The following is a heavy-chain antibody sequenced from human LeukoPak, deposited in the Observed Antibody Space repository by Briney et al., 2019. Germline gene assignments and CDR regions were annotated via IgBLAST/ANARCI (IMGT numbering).Heavy chain of an antibody. CDR2: ISYDGSNK. V-gene: IGHV3-30*18. J-gene: IGHJ4*02. Sequence: GGSLRLSCAASGFTFSSYWMSWVRQAPGKGLEWVAVISYDGSNKYYADSVKGRFTISRDNSKNTLYLQMNSLRAEDTAVYYCAKDRRQWLESADYWGQGTLVTVSS. D-gene: IGHD6-19*01. CDR3: AKDRRQWLESADY. CDR1: GFTFSSYW.